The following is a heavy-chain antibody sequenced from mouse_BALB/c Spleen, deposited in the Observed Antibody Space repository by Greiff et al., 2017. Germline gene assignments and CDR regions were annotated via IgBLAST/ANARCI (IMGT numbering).Heavy chain of an antibody. CDR3: ARDRDRYDEGVDY. CDR2: ISDGGSYT. J-gene: IGHJ4*01. Sequence: EVQGVESGGGLVKPGGSLKLSCAASGFTFSDYYMYWVRQTPEKRLGWVATISDGGSYTYYPASVKGRFTISRDNAKNNLYLQMSSLKSEDTAMYYCARDRDRYDEGVDYWGQGTSVTVSS. CDR1: GFTFSDYY. D-gene: IGHD2-14*01. V-gene: IGHV5-4*02.